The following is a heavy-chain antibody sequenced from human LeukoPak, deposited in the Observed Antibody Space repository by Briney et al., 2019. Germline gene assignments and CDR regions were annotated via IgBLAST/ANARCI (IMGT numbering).Heavy chain of an antibody. CDR3: GKDGGGGDCTSASCTNWFGP. CDR1: GFTFSTYA. CDR2: IGGSGGLT. Sequence: GGSLRLSCAASGFTFSTYALTWVRQAPGKGLEWVSTIGGSGGLTYYAASVKGRFTISRDNSKNTLYLQMNSLRAEDTAVYYCGKDGGGGDCTSASCTNWFGPWGQGTLVTVSS. J-gene: IGHJ5*02. D-gene: IGHD2-2*01. V-gene: IGHV3-23*01.